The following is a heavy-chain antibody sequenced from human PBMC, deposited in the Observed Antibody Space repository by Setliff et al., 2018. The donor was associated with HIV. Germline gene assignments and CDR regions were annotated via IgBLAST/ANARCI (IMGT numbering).Heavy chain of an antibody. V-gene: IGHV4-39*01. CDR3: ARDSTMIREGTDP. CDR2: FYDGGST. J-gene: IGHJ5*02. D-gene: IGHD5-18*01. Sequence: SETLSLTCTVSGGSISRSDYYWGWIRQPPGKGLEWIGSFYDGGSTYYNPSLRSRVSISVDTSRNQFSLRLTSVTAADTSVYYCARDSTMIREGTDPWGQGTLVTVSS. CDR1: GGSISRSDYY.